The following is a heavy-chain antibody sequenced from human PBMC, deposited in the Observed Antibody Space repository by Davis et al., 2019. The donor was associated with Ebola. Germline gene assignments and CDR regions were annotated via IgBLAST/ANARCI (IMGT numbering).Heavy chain of an antibody. Sequence: GSLRLSCTVSGGSITNNYWTWIRQPPGKGLEWIGYINYSGNTKYNPSLKSRVSISVDTSKNQFSLKLSSVTAADTAVYYCARDDYYGSGSLDYWGQGTLVTVSS. V-gene: IGHV4-59*12. CDR1: GGSITNNY. CDR3: ARDDYYGSGSLDY. D-gene: IGHD3-10*01. CDR2: INYSGNT. J-gene: IGHJ4*02.